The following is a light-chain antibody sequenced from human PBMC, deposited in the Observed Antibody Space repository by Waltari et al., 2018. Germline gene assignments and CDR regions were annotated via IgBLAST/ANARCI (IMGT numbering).Light chain of an antibody. CDR1: QTVRSNY. CDR3: QQYGSSPT. J-gene: IGKJ5*01. Sequence: EIVLTQFPGTLSLSPGERATLSCRTAQTVRSNYLAWYQQKPGQAPRLLIYGAFGRATGIPDRFSGSGSGTDFIITISRLEPEDSAVYYCQQYGSSPTFGQGTRLEI. V-gene: IGKV3-20*01. CDR2: GAF.